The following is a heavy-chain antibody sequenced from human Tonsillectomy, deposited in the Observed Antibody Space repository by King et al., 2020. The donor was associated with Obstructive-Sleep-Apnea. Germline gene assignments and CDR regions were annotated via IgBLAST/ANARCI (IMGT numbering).Heavy chain of an antibody. J-gene: IGHJ4*02. V-gene: IGHV5-51*01. CDR3: ARHAGHYFLACYSNSFEF. D-gene: IGHD3/OR15-3a*01. CDR1: GYSFSNFW. CDR2: IYPRDSDS. Sequence: QLVQSGPEVKKPGESLKISCKGSGYSFSNFWIGWVRQMPGKGLEWMGIIYPRDSDSRYNPSFQGQVTISADESISPVYLQWSSLKASKSAMYYCARHAGHYFLACYSNSFEFWGQGTLVTVSS.